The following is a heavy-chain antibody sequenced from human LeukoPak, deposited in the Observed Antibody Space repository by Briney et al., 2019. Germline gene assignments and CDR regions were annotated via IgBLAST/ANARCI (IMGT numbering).Heavy chain of an antibody. J-gene: IGHJ3*02. CDR3: ARQGRDAFDI. Sequence: SETLSFTGTVSGGSISSYYWGWIRQPPGKGLEWIGYIYYSGSTNYNPSLKSRVTISVDTSKNQFSLKLSSVTAADTAVYYCARQGRDAFDIWGQGTMVTVSS. CDR2: IYYSGST. CDR1: GGSISSYY. V-gene: IGHV4-59*08.